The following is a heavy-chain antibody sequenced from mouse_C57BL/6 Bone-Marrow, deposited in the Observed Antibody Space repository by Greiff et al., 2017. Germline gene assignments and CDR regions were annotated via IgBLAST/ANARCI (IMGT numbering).Heavy chain of an antibody. V-gene: IGHV14-4*01. J-gene: IGHJ2*01. CDR1: GFNIKDDY. D-gene: IGHD2-12*01. CDR3: TTPLRLFDY. CDR2: IDPENGDT. Sequence: VQLQQSGAELVRPGASVKLSCTASGFNIKDDYMHWVKQRPEQGLEWIGWIDPENGDTEYASKFQGKATITADTSSNTAYLQLSSLTSEDTAFYYCTTPLRLFDYWGQGTTLTVSS.